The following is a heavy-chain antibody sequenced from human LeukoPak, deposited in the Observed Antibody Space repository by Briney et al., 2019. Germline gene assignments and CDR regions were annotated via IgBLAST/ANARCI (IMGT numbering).Heavy chain of an antibody. D-gene: IGHD6-13*01. CDR2: INPNSGGT. J-gene: IGHJ4*02. CDR1: GYTFTGYY. Sequence: ASVKVSCKASGYTFTGYYMHWVRQAPGQGLEWMGWINPNSGGTNYAQKLQGRVTMTTDTSTSTAYMELRSLRSDDTAVYYCARDDGVAAGYYFDYWGQGTLVTVSS. CDR3: ARDDGVAAGYYFDY. V-gene: IGHV1-2*02.